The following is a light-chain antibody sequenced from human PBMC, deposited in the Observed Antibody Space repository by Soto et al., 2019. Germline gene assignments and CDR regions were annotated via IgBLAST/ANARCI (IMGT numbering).Light chain of an antibody. CDR3: QQYNDWPLT. CDR1: QSVSSN. J-gene: IGKJ1*01. Sequence: EIVMTQSPVTVSVSQGERVTLSCRASQSVSSNLAWYQQKPGQAPSLLIYGAFTRATGIPARFSGTGSGTEFTLTISSLQSEDFALYYCQQYNDWPLTFGQGTKVDTK. CDR2: GAF. V-gene: IGKV3-15*01.